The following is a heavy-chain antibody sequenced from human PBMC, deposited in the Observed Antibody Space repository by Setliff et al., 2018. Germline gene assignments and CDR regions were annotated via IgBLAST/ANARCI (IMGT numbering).Heavy chain of an antibody. Sequence: PSETLSLTCTVSGGSMSSFYWGWIRQPPGKGLEWIGYIYTSGNTNYNPSLKSRVTISISADTSNKSFSLNLFSVTAADTAVYYCVGRDFSGGDSWGHGTLVTVSS. J-gene: IGHJ5*01. CDR1: GGSMSSFY. D-gene: IGHD6-25*01. V-gene: IGHV4-4*08. CDR3: VGRDFSGGDS. CDR2: IYTSGNT.